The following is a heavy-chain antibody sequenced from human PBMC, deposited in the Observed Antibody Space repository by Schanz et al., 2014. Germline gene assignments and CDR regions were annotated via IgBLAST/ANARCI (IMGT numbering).Heavy chain of an antibody. CDR2: IIPVLNIA. CDR1: GGTFSSYT. Sequence: QLQLVQSGAEVKKPGSSVKVSCKLSGGTFSSYTISWMRQAPGQGLEWMGKIIPVLNIATYAQSFQGRVSITADTSTNTAYMELSSLTSEDTAVQYCARGRGFYDYWGQGTLVTVSS. V-gene: IGHV1-69*02. J-gene: IGHJ4*02. CDR3: ARGRGFYDY. D-gene: IGHD3-10*01.